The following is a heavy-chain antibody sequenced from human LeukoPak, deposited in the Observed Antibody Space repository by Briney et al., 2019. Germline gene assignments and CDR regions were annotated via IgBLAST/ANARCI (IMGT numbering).Heavy chain of an antibody. D-gene: IGHD5/OR15-5a*01. V-gene: IGHV4-39*01. CDR1: GVSISSNSQY. CDR2: ISYSGST. Sequence: SETLSLTCTVTGVSISSNSQYWAWIRQPPGKGLEWLGTISYSGSTHYNPSPKSRVTISLDTTKNQFSLKLSSMTAADTAVYYCARNPGTSTLDYWGQGTLVTVSS. CDR3: ARNPGTSTLDY. J-gene: IGHJ4*02.